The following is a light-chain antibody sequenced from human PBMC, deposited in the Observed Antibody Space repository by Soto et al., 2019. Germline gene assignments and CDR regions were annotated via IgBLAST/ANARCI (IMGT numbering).Light chain of an antibody. Sequence: QSAPTQPPSASGSPGQSVTISCTGSSSDVGANNYVSWYQQHPGKAPKLIIYEVTKRPSGVPDRFSGSKSGNTASLTVSGLQAEYDADYYCSTFGGTKVVGGGTQLTVL. CDR1: SSDVGANNY. V-gene: IGLV2-8*01. CDR3: STFGGTKV. J-gene: IGLJ2*01. CDR2: EVT.